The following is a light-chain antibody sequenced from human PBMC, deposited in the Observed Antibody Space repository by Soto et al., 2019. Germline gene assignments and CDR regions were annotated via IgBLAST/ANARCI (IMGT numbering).Light chain of an antibody. CDR2: DDG. CDR1: NIGSKS. Sequence: SYELTQPPSVSVAPGQTARITCGGNNIGSKSVHWYQQKPGQAPVLVVYDDGDRPSGIPERFSGSNSGNTATLTISRVEAGDEADYYCQVWDSSSDHPGVFGGGTKVTVL. CDR3: QVWDSSSDHPGV. J-gene: IGLJ2*01. V-gene: IGLV3-21*02.